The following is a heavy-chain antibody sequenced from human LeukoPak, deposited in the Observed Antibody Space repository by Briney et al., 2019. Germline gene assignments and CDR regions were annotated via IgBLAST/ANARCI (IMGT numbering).Heavy chain of an antibody. Sequence: PGGSLRLSCAASGFTFSDYAMSWVRQAPGKGLEWVSAISGSGGSTYYADSVKGRFTISRDNSKNTLYLQMNSLRAEDTAVYYCAKDYPTYYYDSSGPRDAFDIWGQGTMVTVSS. D-gene: IGHD3-22*01. CDR1: GFTFSDYA. CDR3: AKDYPTYYYDSSGPRDAFDI. V-gene: IGHV3-23*01. J-gene: IGHJ3*02. CDR2: ISGSGGST.